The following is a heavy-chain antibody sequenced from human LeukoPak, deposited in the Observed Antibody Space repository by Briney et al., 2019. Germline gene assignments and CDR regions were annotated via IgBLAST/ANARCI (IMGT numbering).Heavy chain of an antibody. Sequence: PGGSLRLSCAASGFTFSSYAMSWVRQAPGKGLEWVSAISGSGGSTYYGDSVKGRFTISRDNSKNTLYLQMNSLRAEDTAVYYCAKSSGTRGGPLIDAFDIWGQGTMVTVSS. CDR2: ISGSGGST. CDR3: AKSSGTRGGPLIDAFDI. D-gene: IGHD4-23*01. V-gene: IGHV3-23*01. J-gene: IGHJ3*02. CDR1: GFTFSSYA.